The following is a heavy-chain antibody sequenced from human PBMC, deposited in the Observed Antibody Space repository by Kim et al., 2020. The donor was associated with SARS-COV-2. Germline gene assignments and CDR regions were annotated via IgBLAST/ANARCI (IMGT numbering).Heavy chain of an antibody. J-gene: IGHJ3*02. CDR2: ISYDGSNK. Sequence: GGSLRLSCAASGFTFSGYAMHWVRQAPGKGLEWVAVISYDGSNKYYADSVKGRFTISRDNSENTLYLQMNSLRAEDTAVYYCARGEYSSSWYLLNTFDIWGQGTMVTVSS. CDR3: ARGEYSSSWYLLNTFDI. CDR1: GFTFSGYA. D-gene: IGHD6-13*01. V-gene: IGHV3-30*04.